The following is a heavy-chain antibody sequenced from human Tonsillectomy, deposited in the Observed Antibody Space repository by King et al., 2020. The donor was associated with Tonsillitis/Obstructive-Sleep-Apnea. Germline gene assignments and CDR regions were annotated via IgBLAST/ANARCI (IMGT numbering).Heavy chain of an antibody. Sequence: VQLQQWGAGLLKPSETLSLTCGVYGGSFSDHCWSWIRQPPGKGLEWIGEINPRGSTNYYPSLKSRVTISLNTSKNQFSLELSSVTAADTAVYYCARRPRRAGYYYYYMDVWGKGTTVTVSS. J-gene: IGHJ6*03. CDR3: ARRPRRAGYYYYYMDV. V-gene: IGHV4-34*01. D-gene: IGHD1-14*01. CDR1: GGSFSDHC. CDR2: INPRGST.